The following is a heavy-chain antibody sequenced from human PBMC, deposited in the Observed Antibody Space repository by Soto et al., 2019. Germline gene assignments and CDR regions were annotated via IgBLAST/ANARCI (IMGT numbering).Heavy chain of an antibody. CDR2: IYYSGST. CDR3: ARIGVYDFWSGPTLYYGMDV. Sequence: KSSETLSLTCTVSGGSISSYYWSWIRQPPEKGLEWIGYIYYSGSTNYNPSLKSRVTISVDTSKNQFSLKLSSVTAADTAVYYCARIGVYDFWSGPTLYYGMDVWGQGTTVTVSS. V-gene: IGHV4-59*01. CDR1: GGSISSYY. J-gene: IGHJ6*02. D-gene: IGHD3-3*01.